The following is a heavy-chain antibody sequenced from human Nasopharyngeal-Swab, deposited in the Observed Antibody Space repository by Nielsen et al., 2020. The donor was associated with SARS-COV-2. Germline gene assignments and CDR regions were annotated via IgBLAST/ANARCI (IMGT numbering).Heavy chain of an antibody. D-gene: IGHD1-1*01. CDR3: VRDEDVVGTTFWY. V-gene: IGHV3-48*04. CDR1: GFAFSTYS. J-gene: IGHJ4*02. Sequence: GESLKISCAASGFAFSTYSMNWVRQAPGKGLEWLSYISSGGSTIYYADSVKGRFTISRDNAKNSLYLQMNSLRAEDTAVYYCVRDEDVVGTTFWYWGQGTLVTVSS. CDR2: ISSGGSTI.